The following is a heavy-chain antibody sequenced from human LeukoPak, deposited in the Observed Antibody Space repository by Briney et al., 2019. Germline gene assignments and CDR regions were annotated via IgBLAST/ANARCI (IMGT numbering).Heavy chain of an antibody. CDR1: GFTFSSYA. CDR2: ISYDGSNK. CDR3: ARDGGKRIAVAGTGLDY. D-gene: IGHD6-19*01. J-gene: IGHJ4*02. V-gene: IGHV3-30-3*01. Sequence: PGGSLRLSCAASGFTFSSYAMHWVRQAPGKGLEWVAVISYDGSNKYYADSVKGRFTISRDNSKNTLYLQMNSLRAEDTAVYYCARDGGKRIAVAGTGLDYWGQGTQVTVSS.